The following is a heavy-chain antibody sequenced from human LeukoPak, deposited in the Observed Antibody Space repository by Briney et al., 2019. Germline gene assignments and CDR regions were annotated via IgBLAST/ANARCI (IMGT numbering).Heavy chain of an antibody. V-gene: IGHV4-39*07. CDR3: ARARPYCGGDCYSGIGN. D-gene: IGHD2-21*02. J-gene: IGHJ4*02. Sequence: KPSETLSLTCTVSGGSISSSSYYWGWIRQPPGKGLEWIAIIYYRGSTYYNPSLNSRVTISLDTSKNQFSLKLSSVTAADTAVYYCARARPYCGGDCYSGIGNWGQGTLVTVSS. CDR1: GGSISSSSYY. CDR2: IYYRGST.